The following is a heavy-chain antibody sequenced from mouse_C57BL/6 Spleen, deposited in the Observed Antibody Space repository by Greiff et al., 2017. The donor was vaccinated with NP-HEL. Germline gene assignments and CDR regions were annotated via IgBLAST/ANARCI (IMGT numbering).Heavy chain of an antibody. J-gene: IGHJ3*01. CDR3: ARDRRGIYYDYPLAY. Sequence: DVMLVESGGGLVKPGGSLKLSCAASGFTFSSYAMSWVRQTPEKRLEWVATISDGGSYTYYPDNVKGRFTISRDNAKNNLYLQMSHLKSEDTAMYYCARDRRGIYYDYPLAYWGQGTLVTVSA. V-gene: IGHV5-4*01. D-gene: IGHD2-4*01. CDR2: ISDGGSYT. CDR1: GFTFSSYA.